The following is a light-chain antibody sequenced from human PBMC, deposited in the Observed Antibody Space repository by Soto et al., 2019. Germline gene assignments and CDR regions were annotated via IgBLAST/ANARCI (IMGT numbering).Light chain of an antibody. Sequence: DIQMTQSPSTLSASVGDRFTITCRASQSISSWLAWYQQKPGKXPKXXIYKASSLESGVPSRFSGSGSGTELTITISSLQPDDFETYDCQQYNSYSRTFGQGTKVDIK. CDR1: QSISSW. CDR3: QQYNSYSRT. V-gene: IGKV1-5*03. CDR2: KAS. J-gene: IGKJ1*01.